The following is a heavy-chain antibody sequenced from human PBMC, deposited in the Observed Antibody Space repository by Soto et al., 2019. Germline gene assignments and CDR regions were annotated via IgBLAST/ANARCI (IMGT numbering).Heavy chain of an antibody. CDR2: ISYDGSNK. V-gene: IGHV3-30*01. D-gene: IGHD1-26*01. CDR3: AREWHLVSGSYPDAFDI. CDR1: GFTFSSYA. Sequence: GGSLRLSCAASGFTFSSYAMHWVRQAPGKGLEWVAVISYDGSNKYYADSVKGRFTISRDNSKNTLYLQMNSLRAEDTAVYYCAREWHLVSGSYPDAFDIWGQGTMVTVSS. J-gene: IGHJ3*02.